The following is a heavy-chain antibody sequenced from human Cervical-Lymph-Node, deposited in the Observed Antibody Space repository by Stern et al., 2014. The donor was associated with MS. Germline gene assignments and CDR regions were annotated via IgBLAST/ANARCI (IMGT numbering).Heavy chain of an antibody. CDR1: GFTFSSYA. V-gene: IGHV3-30*01. D-gene: IGHD3-22*01. J-gene: IGHJ5*02. CDR3: AREATSGYPLYP. CDR2: ISYDGSNK. Sequence: VQLVESGGGVVQPGRSLRLSCAASGFTFSSYAMHWVRQAPGKGLEWVAVISYDGSNKYYADSVKGRFTISRDNSKNTLYLQMNSLRAEDTAVYYCAREATSGYPLYPWGQGTLVTVSS.